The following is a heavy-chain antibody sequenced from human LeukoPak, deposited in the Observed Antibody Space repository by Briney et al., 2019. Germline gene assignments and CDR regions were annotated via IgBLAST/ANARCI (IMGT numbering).Heavy chain of an antibody. CDR2: ISGSGGST. J-gene: IGHJ4*02. Sequence: TGGSQRLSCAASGFTFSSYDMHWVRQAPGRGLEWVSAISGSGGSTYYADSVKGRFTISRDNSKNTLYLQMNSLRAEDTAVYYCAREGLYYYGSGNSFDYWGQGTLVTVSS. V-gene: IGHV3-23*01. D-gene: IGHD3-10*01. CDR1: GFTFSSYD. CDR3: AREGLYYYGSGNSFDY.